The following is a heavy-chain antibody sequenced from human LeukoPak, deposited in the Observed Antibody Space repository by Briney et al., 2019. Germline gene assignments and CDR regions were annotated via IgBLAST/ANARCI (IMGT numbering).Heavy chain of an antibody. CDR3: AVTGAPGG. CDR2: IYSGGST. Sequence: GGSLRLSCSASGFTFSNYAMSWVRQAPGKGLEWVSVIYSGGSTYYADSVKGRFTISRDNSKNTLYLQMNSLRAEDTAVYYRAVTGAPGGWGQGTLVTVSS. V-gene: IGHV3-53*01. J-gene: IGHJ4*02. CDR1: GFTFSNYA. D-gene: IGHD3-16*01.